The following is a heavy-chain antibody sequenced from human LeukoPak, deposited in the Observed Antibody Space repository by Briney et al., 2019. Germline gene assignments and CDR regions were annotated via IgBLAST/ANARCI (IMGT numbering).Heavy chain of an antibody. J-gene: IGHJ6*02. CDR3: ARDWIPGGSYYYYYGMDV. CDR1: GGTFSSYA. CDR2: IIPILGIA. Sequence: GASVKVSCKASGGTFSSYAISWVRQAPGQRLEWMGRIIPILGIANYAQKFQGRVTITADKSTSTAYMELSRLRSDDTAVYYCARDWIPGGSYYYYYGMDVWGQGTTVTVSS. D-gene: IGHD1-26*01. V-gene: IGHV1-69*04.